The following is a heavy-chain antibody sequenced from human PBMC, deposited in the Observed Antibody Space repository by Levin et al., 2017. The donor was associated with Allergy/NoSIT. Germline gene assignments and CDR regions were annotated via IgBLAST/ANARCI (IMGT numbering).Heavy chain of an antibody. Sequence: GSLRLSCAVYGGSFSGYYWSWIRQPPGKGLEWIGEINHSGSTNYNPSLKSRVTISVDTSKNQFSLKLSSVTAADTAVYYCARGLVVPAASVRAFDIWGQGTMVTVSS. CDR3: ARGLVVPAASVRAFDI. CDR1: GGSFSGYY. V-gene: IGHV4-34*01. CDR2: INHSGST. J-gene: IGHJ3*02. D-gene: IGHD2-2*01.